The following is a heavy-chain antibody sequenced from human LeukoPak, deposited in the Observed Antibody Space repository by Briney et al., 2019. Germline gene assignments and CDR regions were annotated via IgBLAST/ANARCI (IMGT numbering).Heavy chain of an antibody. J-gene: IGHJ3*02. CDR2: IYYSGST. Sequence: PSQTLSLTCTVSGGSISSGDYYWSWIRQHPGKGLEWIGYIYYSGSTYYNPSLKSRVTISVDTSKNQFSLKLSSVTAADTAVYYCARLYTSFRAFDIWGQGTMVTVSS. CDR3: ARLYTSFRAFDI. CDR1: GGSISSGDYY. V-gene: IGHV4-31*03. D-gene: IGHD6-6*01.